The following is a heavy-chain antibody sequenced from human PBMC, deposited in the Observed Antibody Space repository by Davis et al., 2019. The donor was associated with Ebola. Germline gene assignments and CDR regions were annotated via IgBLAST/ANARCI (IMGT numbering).Heavy chain of an antibody. CDR2: IRSKANKYAT. CDR3: IRQIGDVVATMGY. D-gene: IGHD5-12*01. V-gene: IGHV3-73*01. Sequence: GESLKISCAGSGFTFSGSGIHWVRQAAGKGLEWVGRIRSKANKYATTYAASVEGRFTISRDDSKNTAYRQMNSLKTEDTAVYYCIRQIGDVVATMGYWGQGNLVTVSS. CDR1: GFTFSGSG. J-gene: IGHJ4*02.